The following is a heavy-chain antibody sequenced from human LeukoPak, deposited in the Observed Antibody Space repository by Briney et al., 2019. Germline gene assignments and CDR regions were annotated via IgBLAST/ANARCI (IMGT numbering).Heavy chain of an antibody. D-gene: IGHD2-21*02. CDR2: ISWDGGST. CDR1: GFTFDDYA. V-gene: IGHV3-43*01. CDR3: AKGICGGDCYSLES. Sequence: GGSLRLSCAASGFTFDDYAMRWVRHAPGKGLEWVSLISWDGGSTYYADSVKGRFTVSRDNSKNSLYLQMNSLRTEDTALYYCAKGICGGDCYSLESWGQGTLVTVSS. J-gene: IGHJ4*02.